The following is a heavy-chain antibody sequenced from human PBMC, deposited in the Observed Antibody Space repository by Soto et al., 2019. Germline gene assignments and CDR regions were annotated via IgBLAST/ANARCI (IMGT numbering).Heavy chain of an antibody. J-gene: IGHJ4*02. CDR3: ALYYLGSSGYYAGVGY. CDR2: TRNKANSYTI. CDR1: GFTFSDHF. V-gene: IGHV3-72*01. D-gene: IGHD3-22*01. Sequence: EVQLVESGGGLVQPGGSLRLSCAASGFTFSDHFMDWVRQAPGKGLEWVGRTRNKANSYTIEYAASVKGRFTISRDDSQNSLYLQMKSLKTEDTAVYYCALYYLGSSGYYAGVGYWGQGTLVTVSS.